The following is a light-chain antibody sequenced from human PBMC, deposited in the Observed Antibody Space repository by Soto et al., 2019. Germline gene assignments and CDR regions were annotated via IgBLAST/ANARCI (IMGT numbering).Light chain of an antibody. CDR1: QSISSY. Sequence: DIQMTQSPSSLSASAGDSVTITCRASQSISSYLNWYQQHPGKPPKLLIYTASNLESGVPSRFSGSGSGTHFTLTITSLQPEDFATYYCQQSDSTPLTFGGGTKVEVK. CDR3: QQSDSTPLT. V-gene: IGKV1-39*01. J-gene: IGKJ4*01. CDR2: TAS.